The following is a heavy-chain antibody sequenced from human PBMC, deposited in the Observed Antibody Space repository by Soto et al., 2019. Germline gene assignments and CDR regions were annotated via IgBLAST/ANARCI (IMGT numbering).Heavy chain of an antibody. V-gene: IGHV3-23*01. Sequence: GGSLRLSCAASGFTFSSYAMSWVRQAPGKGLEWVSAISGSGGSTYCADSVKGRFTISRDNSKNTLYLQMNSLRAEDTAVYYCAKDSDYYDSSGYYTNYYFDYWGQGTLVTVSS. CDR3: AKDSDYYDSSGYYTNYYFDY. J-gene: IGHJ4*02. CDR1: GFTFSSYA. CDR2: ISGSGGST. D-gene: IGHD3-22*01.